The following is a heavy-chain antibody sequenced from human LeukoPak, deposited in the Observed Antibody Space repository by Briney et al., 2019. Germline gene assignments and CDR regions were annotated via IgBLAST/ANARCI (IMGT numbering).Heavy chain of an antibody. CDR1: GYTFTSYA. J-gene: IGHJ6*03. V-gene: IGHV7-4-1*02. D-gene: IGHD5-18*01. CDR3: ARGHADTDVSYIYYYYYMDV. CDR2: INTNTGNP. Sequence: ASVKVSCKASGYTFTSYAMNWVRQAPGQGLEWMGWINTNTGNPTYAQGFTGRFVFSLDTPVSTAYLQISSLKAEDTAVYYCARGHADTDVSYIYYYYYMDVWGKGTTVTVSS.